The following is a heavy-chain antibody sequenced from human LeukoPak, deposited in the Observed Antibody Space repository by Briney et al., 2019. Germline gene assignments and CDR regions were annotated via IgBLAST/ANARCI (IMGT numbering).Heavy chain of an antibody. Sequence: PSETLSLTXAVSGYSISSGYYWGWIRQPPGKGLEWIGSIYHSGSTYYNPSLKSRVTISVDTSKNQFSLKLSSVTAADTAVYYCAIHYYDSSGYYGDYWGQGTLVTVSS. D-gene: IGHD3-22*01. CDR1: GYSISSGYY. CDR2: IYHSGST. V-gene: IGHV4-38-2*01. CDR3: AIHYYDSSGYYGDY. J-gene: IGHJ4*02.